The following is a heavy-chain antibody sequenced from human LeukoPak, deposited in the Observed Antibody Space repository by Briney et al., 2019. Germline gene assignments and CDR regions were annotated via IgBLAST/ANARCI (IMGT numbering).Heavy chain of an antibody. CDR2: ISYDGNNK. Sequence: PGGSLRPSCAASGFTFSGYGMHWVRQAPGKGLEWVALISYDGNNKYYADSVKGRFTISRDNSKNTLYLQMNSLRAEDTAVYYCAKDYLVADYFDYWGQGTLVTVSS. J-gene: IGHJ4*02. CDR1: GFTFSGYG. V-gene: IGHV3-30*18. CDR3: AKDYLVADYFDY.